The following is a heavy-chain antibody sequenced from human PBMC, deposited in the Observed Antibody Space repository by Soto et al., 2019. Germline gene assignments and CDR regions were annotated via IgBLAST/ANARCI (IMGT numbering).Heavy chain of an antibody. Sequence: GASVKVSCKASGGTFSSYAISWVRQAPGQGLEWMGGIIPIFGTANYAQKFQGRVTITADESTSTAYMELSSLRSEDTAVYYCASNDYMEYYYGMDVWGQGTTVTVSS. D-gene: IGHD4-4*01. CDR2: IIPIFGTA. CDR1: GGTFSSYA. V-gene: IGHV1-69*13. CDR3: ASNDYMEYYYGMDV. J-gene: IGHJ6*02.